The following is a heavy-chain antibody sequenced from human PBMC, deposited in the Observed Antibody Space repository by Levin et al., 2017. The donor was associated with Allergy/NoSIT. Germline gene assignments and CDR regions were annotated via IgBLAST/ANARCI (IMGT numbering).Heavy chain of an antibody. V-gene: IGHV3-23*01. J-gene: IGHJ6*02. Sequence: GESLKISCAASGFTFSSYAMSWVRQAPGKGLEWVSAISGSGGSTYYADSVKGRFTISRDNSKNTLYLQMNSLRAEDTAVYYCAKAFFETGYSSGWYFPSAYYYGMDVWGQGTTVTVSS. CDR3: AKAFFETGYSSGWYFPSAYYYGMDV. CDR1: GFTFSSYA. CDR2: ISGSGGST. D-gene: IGHD6-19*01.